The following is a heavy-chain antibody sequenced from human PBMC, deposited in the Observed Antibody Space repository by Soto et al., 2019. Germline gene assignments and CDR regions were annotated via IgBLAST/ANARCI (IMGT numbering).Heavy chain of an antibody. Sequence: EVQLVESGGGLVQPGGSLRLSCAASGFTFSSYWMSWVRQAPGKGLEWVANIKQDGSEKYYVDSVKGRFTISRDNAKHSLYLQMNSLRAEDTAVYYCARSIAARLNWFDPWGQGTLVTVSS. CDR1: GFTFSSYW. CDR2: IKQDGSEK. J-gene: IGHJ5*02. D-gene: IGHD6-6*01. CDR3: ARSIAARLNWFDP. V-gene: IGHV3-7*01.